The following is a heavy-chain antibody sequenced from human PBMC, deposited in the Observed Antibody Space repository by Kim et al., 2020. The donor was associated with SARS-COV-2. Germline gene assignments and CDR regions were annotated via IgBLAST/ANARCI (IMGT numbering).Heavy chain of an antibody. CDR3: ARIYYMDV. V-gene: IGHV1-2*02. CDR2: NSGGT. J-gene: IGHJ6*03. Sequence: NSGGTNYAQKFQGRVTMTRETSISTAYMELSRLRSDDTAVYYCARIYYMDVWGKGTTVTVSS.